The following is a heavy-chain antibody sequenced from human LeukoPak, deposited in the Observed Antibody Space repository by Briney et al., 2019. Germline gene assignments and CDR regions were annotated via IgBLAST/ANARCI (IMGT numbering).Heavy chain of an antibody. J-gene: IGHJ4*02. D-gene: IGHD5-18*01. CDR3: ASDTVDTALGIDY. V-gene: IGHV3-74*01. Sequence: PSGGSLRLSCAASGFTFSGVWMHWVRQAPGKGLVWVSRIDSDGSVTNYADSVKGRFTISRDSAKNTLYLQMNSLRAEDTAVYYCASDTVDTALGIDYWGQGTLVTVSS. CDR1: GFTFSGVW. CDR2: IDSDGSVT.